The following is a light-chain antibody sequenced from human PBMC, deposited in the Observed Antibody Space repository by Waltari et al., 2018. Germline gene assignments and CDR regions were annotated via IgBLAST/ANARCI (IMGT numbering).Light chain of an antibody. Sequence: DVVMTQSPLSLPVTLGQAASISCKSRQSLVHSDGNTHLNWFQQRPGQSQRRLIYRVFNRDSGVPDRFSGSGSGTDFTLKISRVEAEDVGVYYCMQGTHWPYTFGQGTKLDIK. CDR2: RVF. J-gene: IGKJ2*01. CDR1: QSLVHSDGNTH. CDR3: MQGTHWPYT. V-gene: IGKV2-30*02.